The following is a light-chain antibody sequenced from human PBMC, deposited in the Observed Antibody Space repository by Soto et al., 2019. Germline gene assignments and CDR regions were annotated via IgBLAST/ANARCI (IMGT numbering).Light chain of an antibody. CDR2: EAS. J-gene: IGLJ1*01. V-gene: IGLV2-14*01. Sequence: QSGLTQPASVSGSRGQSITISCTETSSDIGGSNSVSWYQQHPGKSPKLMISEASNRPSGVSLRFSGSKSGSTASLTISGLQADDEADYYCSSFTTGSTPFVFRPGTQVTVL. CDR3: SSFTTGSTPFV. CDR1: SSDIGGSNS.